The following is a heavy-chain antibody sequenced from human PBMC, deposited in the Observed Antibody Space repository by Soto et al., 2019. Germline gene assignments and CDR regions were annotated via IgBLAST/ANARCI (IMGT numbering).Heavy chain of an antibody. V-gene: IGHV4-30-4*01. CDR3: ARGGGWDCTNGVCYDY. CDR1: GGSISSGDYY. J-gene: IGHJ4*02. Sequence: SETLSLTCTVSGGSISSGDYYWSWIRQPPGKGLEWIGYIYYSGSTYYNPSLKSRVTISVDTSKNQFSLKLSSVTAADTAVYNCARGGGWDCTNGVCYDYWGQGTLVTVSS. D-gene: IGHD2-8*01. CDR2: IYYSGST.